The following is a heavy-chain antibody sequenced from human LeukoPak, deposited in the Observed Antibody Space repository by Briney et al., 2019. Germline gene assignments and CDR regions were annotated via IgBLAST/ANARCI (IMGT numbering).Heavy chain of an antibody. CDR1: GFTFSNVW. V-gene: IGHV3-15*01. D-gene: IGHD1-26*01. J-gene: IGHJ4*02. Sequence: GGSLRLSCAASGFTFSNVWMNWVRQAPGKGLEWVGRIKSKTDGGTTDYAAPVKGRFTISRDDSKTTLYLQMNSLKTEATAVYYCTTVMVGATGRGDFWGQGTLVTVSS. CDR2: IKSKTDGGTT. CDR3: TTVMVGATGRGDF.